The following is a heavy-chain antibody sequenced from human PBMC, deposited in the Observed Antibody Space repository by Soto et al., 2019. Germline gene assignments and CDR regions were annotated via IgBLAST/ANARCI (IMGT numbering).Heavy chain of an antibody. CDR1: GGAFXXXT. D-gene: IGHD5-12*01. V-gene: IGHV1-69*02. Sequence: VSCXASGGAFXXXTISWVRQAPGQGLEWMGRIIPILGIANYAQKFQGRVTITADKSTSTAYMELSSLRSEDTAVYYCACGYDRLSFDFWGPGALVTVSS. J-gene: IGHJ4*02. CDR2: IIPILGIA. CDR3: ACGYDRLSFDF.